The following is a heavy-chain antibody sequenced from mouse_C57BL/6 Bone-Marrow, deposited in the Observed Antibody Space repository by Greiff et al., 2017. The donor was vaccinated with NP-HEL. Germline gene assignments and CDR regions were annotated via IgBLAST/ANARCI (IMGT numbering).Heavy chain of an antibody. J-gene: IGHJ3*01. V-gene: IGHV2-2*01. CDR2: IWSGGST. CDR1: GFSLTSYG. Sequence: VKVVESGPGLVQPSQSLSITCTVSGFSLTSYGVHWVRQSPGKGLEWLGVIWSGGSTDYNAAFISRLSISKNNSNSQVFFKMNSLQADDTAIYYCASAFPYYYGSSPFAYWGQGTLVTVSA. CDR3: ASAFPYYYGSSPFAY. D-gene: IGHD1-1*01.